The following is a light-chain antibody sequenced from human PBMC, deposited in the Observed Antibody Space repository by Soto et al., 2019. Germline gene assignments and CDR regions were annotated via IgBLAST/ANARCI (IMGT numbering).Light chain of an antibody. Sequence: QSVLTQPASVSGSPGQSITISCTGTSSDVGGYNFVSWYQQYPGEAPKLMIYGVSNRPSGVSNRFSGSKSGNTASLTISGLQAEDEADYYCSSYTSNRGVFGGGTKVTVL. CDR3: SSYTSNRGV. CDR2: GVS. J-gene: IGLJ3*02. CDR1: SSDVGGYNF. V-gene: IGLV2-14*01.